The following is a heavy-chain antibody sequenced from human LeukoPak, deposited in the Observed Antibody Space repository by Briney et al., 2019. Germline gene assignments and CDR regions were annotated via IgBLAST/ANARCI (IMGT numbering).Heavy chain of an antibody. Sequence: PSETLSLTCTVSGGSISSYYWSWIRQPPGKGLEWIGYIYYSGSTNYNPSLKSRVTISVDTSKNQFSLKLSSVTAADTDVYYCATTQGASGSYWPSYYYYMDVWGKGTTVTVSS. CDR1: GGSISSYY. V-gene: IGHV4-59*01. J-gene: IGHJ6*03. D-gene: IGHD1-26*01. CDR3: ATTQGASGSYWPSYYYYMDV. CDR2: IYYSGST.